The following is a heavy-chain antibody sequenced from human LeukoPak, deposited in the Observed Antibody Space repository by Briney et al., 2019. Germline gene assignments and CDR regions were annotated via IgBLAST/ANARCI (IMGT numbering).Heavy chain of an antibody. V-gene: IGHV1-69*04. D-gene: IGHD1-26*01. Sequence: SVKVSCKASGGTFSSYAISWLRQAPGQGLEWMGRIIPILGIANYAQKFQGRVTITADKSTSTAYMELSSLRSEDTAVYYCARCGGLGAISPPSDYWGQGTLVTVSS. CDR3: ARCGGLGAISPPSDY. CDR2: IIPILGIA. CDR1: GGTFSSYA. J-gene: IGHJ4*02.